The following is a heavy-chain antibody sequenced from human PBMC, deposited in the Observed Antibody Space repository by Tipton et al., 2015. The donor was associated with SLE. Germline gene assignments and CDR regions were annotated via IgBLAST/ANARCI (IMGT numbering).Heavy chain of an antibody. CDR2: INPNSGGT. V-gene: IGHV1-2*06. D-gene: IGHD2-2*01. J-gene: IGHJ5*02. Sequence: QLVQSGAEAKKPGASVKISCRASGYTFTGYFIHWVRQAPGQGLEWMGRINPNSGGTNYAQRFQGRVTMTRDTSINTAYMELSRLRSDDTAVYFCARGPIVVVPGADSNCFDAWGQGTLVTVSS. CDR1: GYTFTGYF. CDR3: ARGPIVVVPGADSNCFDA.